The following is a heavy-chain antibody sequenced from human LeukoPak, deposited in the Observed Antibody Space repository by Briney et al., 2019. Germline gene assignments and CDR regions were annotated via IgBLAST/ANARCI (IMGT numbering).Heavy chain of an antibody. V-gene: IGHV3-48*04. D-gene: IGHD4-17*01. J-gene: IGHJ3*02. Sequence: GGSLRLSCAASGFSFSSSNMNWVRQAPGKGLEWISYISSGSSTRYYADSVMGRFTISRDNAKSSLYLQMNSLRAEDTAVYYCASYGDYNDAFDIWGQGTMVTVSS. CDR3: ASYGDYNDAFDI. CDR1: GFSFSSSN. CDR2: ISSGSSTR.